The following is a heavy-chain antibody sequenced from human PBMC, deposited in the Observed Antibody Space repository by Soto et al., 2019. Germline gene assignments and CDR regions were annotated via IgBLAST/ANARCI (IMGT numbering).Heavy chain of an antibody. Sequence: SETLSLTCAVYGGSFSGYYWSWIRQPPGKGLEWIGEINHSGSTNYNPSLKSRVTTSVDTSKNQFSLKLSSVTAADTAVYYCARERPYFNYDFWSGYPYYFDYWGQGTLVTVSS. J-gene: IGHJ4*02. D-gene: IGHD3-3*01. CDR3: ARERPYFNYDFWSGYPYYFDY. V-gene: IGHV4-34*01. CDR1: GGSFSGYY. CDR2: INHSGST.